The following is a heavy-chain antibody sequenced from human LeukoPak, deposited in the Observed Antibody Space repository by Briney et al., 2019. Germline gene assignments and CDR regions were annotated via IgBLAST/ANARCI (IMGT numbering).Heavy chain of an antibody. CDR3: AKYYYDSSGYYSFDY. CDR1: GYTFTSYG. Sequence: ASVKVSCKASGYTFTSYGISWERQAPGQGLEWMGWISAYNGNTNYAQKLRGRVTMTTDTSTSTAYMELRSLRSDDTAVYYCAKYYYDSSGYYSFDYWGQGTLVTVSS. D-gene: IGHD3-22*01. J-gene: IGHJ4*02. CDR2: ISAYNGNT. V-gene: IGHV1-18*01.